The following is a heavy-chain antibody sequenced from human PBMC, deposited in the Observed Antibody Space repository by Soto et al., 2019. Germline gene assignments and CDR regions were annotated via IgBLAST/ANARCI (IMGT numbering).Heavy chain of an antibody. V-gene: IGHV4-61*01. CDR3: ARDLFGGKWLRLVFAT. CDR1: GGSVSSGSYY. Sequence: SETLSLTCTVSGGSVSSGSYYWSWIRQPPGKGLEWIGYIYYSGSTNYNPSLKSRVTISVDTSKNQFSLKLSSVTAADTAVYYCARDLFGGKWLRLVFATWGQGTLVTVSS. D-gene: IGHD5-12*01. CDR2: IYYSGST. J-gene: IGHJ5*02.